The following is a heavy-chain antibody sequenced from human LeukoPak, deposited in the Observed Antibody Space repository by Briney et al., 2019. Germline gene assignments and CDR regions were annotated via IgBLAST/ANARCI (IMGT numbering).Heavy chain of an antibody. Sequence: PSQTLSLTCSVSGGSISSGSYYWSWIRQPAGKGLEWIGRIYTSGSTNYNPSLKSRVTISVDTSKNQFSLKLSSVTAADTAVYYCAREGVATMGVDYWGQGTLVTVSS. V-gene: IGHV4-61*02. CDR1: GGSISSGSYY. CDR2: IYTSGST. CDR3: AREGVATMGVDY. J-gene: IGHJ4*02. D-gene: IGHD5-12*01.